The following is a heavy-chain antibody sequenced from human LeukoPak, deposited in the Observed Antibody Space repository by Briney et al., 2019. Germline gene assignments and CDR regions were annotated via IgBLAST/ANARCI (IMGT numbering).Heavy chain of an antibody. CDR2: VNPNSGDT. J-gene: IGHJ5*01. D-gene: IGHD1-26*01. CDR3: ARASGSYWWFDS. CDR1: GYTFTGYY. Sequence: RASVKVSCEASGYTFTGYYLHWVRRAPAQGLGWMGCVNPNSGDTNYAQKFQGSVTMTRDTSIGTVYMELSRLRSDDTAVYYCARASGSYWWFDSWGQGTLVTVSS. V-gene: IGHV1-2*02.